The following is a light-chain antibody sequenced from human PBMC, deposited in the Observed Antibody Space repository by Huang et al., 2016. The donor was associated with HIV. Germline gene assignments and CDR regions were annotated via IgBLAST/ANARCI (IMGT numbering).Light chain of an antibody. J-gene: IGKJ5*01. CDR3: QQYDNWPLT. CDR1: HSVSSN. CDR2: GAS. Sequence: ERVMTQSPATLSVAPGERVTLSCRASHSVSSNLAWYHQKPGQATRLLIHGASTRATGIPARFSGSGSGTEFTLAISSLQSEDSGVYFCQQYDNWPLTFGQGTRLEIK. V-gene: IGKV3-15*01.